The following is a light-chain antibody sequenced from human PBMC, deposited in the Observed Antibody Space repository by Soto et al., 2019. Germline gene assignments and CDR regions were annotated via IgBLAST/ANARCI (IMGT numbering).Light chain of an antibody. CDR1: SSDVGAYNY. V-gene: IGLV2-8*01. Sequence: QSALTQPPSASGSPGQSVTISCTGTSSDVGAYNYVSWYQQHPGKAPQLMIYEVSKRPSGVPDRFSGSKSGNTASLTVSGLQAGDEADYYCSSYAGSNNWVFGGGTKLTVL. CDR3: SSYAGSNNWV. CDR2: EVS. J-gene: IGLJ3*02.